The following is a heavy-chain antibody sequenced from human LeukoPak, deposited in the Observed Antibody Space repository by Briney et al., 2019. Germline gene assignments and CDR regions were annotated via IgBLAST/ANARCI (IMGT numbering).Heavy chain of an antibody. CDR3: ARGRYARKILGYFDL. D-gene: IGHD3-16*01. CDR2: IYTSGST. CDR1: GGSISSYY. V-gene: IGHV4-4*07. Sequence: SGTLSLTCTVSGGSISSYYGSWIRQPAGKGLEWIGRIYTSGSTNYNPSLKSRVTMSVDTSKNQFSLKLSSVTAADTAVYYCARGRYARKILGYFDLWGRGTLVTVSS. J-gene: IGHJ2*01.